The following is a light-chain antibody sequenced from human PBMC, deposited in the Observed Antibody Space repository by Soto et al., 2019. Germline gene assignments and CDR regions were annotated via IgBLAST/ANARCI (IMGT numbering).Light chain of an antibody. J-gene: IGLJ1*01. CDR2: EVN. CDR3: SSYAGSSNV. CDR1: SSDIGTYNS. Sequence: QSVLTQPASVSGSPGQSITISCTGSSSDIGTYNSVSWYRQHPGKAPRLIIYEVNNRPSGVSNRFSGSKSANTASLTVSGLQAEDEADYYCSSYAGSSNVFGTGTKVTVL. V-gene: IGLV2-14*01.